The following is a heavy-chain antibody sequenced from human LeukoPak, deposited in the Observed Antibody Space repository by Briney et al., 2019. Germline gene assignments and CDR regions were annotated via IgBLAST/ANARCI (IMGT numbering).Heavy chain of an antibody. CDR1: GASVSSGSFY. Sequence: SSETLSLTCTVSGASVSSGSFYWSWIRQPPGKGLEWIGYICGTGTTNYNPSLKSRVTMSVDTSKNQFSLKLSSVTAADTAVYYCARLSVHYAFDIWGQGTMVTVSS. J-gene: IGHJ3*02. CDR3: ARLSVHYAFDI. CDR2: ICGTGTT. V-gene: IGHV4-61*01. D-gene: IGHD2/OR15-2a*01.